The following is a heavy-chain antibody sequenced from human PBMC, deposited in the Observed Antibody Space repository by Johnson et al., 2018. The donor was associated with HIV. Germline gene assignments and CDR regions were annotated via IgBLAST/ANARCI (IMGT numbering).Heavy chain of an antibody. CDR1: GFTVSDNY. J-gene: IGHJ3*02. CDR3: AREGGSSGPDAFDI. Sequence: EVQLVESGGGLIQPGGSLRLSCVGSGFTVSDNYMSWVRQAPGKGLEWISIIYSGGSTYYADSVKGRFTISRDNSKNTLYLQMNSLRAEDTAVYYCAREGGSSGPDAFDIWGQGTMVTVSS. V-gene: IGHV3-53*01. CDR2: IYSGGST. D-gene: IGHD3-16*01.